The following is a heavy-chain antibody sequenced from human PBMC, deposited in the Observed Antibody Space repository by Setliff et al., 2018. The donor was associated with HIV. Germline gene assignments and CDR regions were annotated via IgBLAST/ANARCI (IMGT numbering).Heavy chain of an antibody. CDR2: IGADNGNT. Sequence: ASVKVSCKASGYTFTSYGIAWVRQAPGQGLEWMGWIGADNGNTNYAQKFQGRVTMTTDTSTSTVYMELRSLTSDDTAVYYCAREGLWFGDRGYFMDVWGEGAAVTVSS. D-gene: IGHD3-10*01. CDR3: AREGLWFGDRGYFMDV. J-gene: IGHJ6*03. CDR1: GYTFTSYG. V-gene: IGHV1-18*04.